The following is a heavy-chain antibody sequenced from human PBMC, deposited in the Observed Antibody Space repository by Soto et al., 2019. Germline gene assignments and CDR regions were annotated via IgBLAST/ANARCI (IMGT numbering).Heavy chain of an antibody. D-gene: IGHD4-17*01. CDR1: GYSFSNYW. CDR3: ARHGFYGDYSSNYFDP. J-gene: IGHJ5*02. V-gene: IGHV5-51*01. Sequence: GESLKISCKGSGYSFSNYWIAWVRQMPGKGLEYMGIICPSDSQTRYSPSFQGQVTISADKSISTAYLQWSSLTASDTAIYYCARHGFYGDYSSNYFDPWGQGTLVTVSS. CDR2: ICPSDSQT.